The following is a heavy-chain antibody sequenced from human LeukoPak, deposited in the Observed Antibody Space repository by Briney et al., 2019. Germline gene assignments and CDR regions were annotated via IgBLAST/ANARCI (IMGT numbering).Heavy chain of an antibody. CDR3: ARDNRRYYDFWSGYNYNWFDP. Sequence: PSETLPLTCTVSGGSISSYYWSWIRQPPGKGLEWIGYIYYSGSTNYNPSLKSRVTISVDTSKNQFSLKLSSVTAADTAVYYCARDNRRYYDFWSGYNYNWFDPWGQGTLVTVSS. CDR2: IYYSGST. CDR1: GGSISSYY. V-gene: IGHV4-59*01. D-gene: IGHD3-3*01. J-gene: IGHJ5*02.